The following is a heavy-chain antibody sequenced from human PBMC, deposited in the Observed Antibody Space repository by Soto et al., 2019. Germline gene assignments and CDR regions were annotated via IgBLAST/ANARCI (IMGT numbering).Heavy chain of an antibody. V-gene: IGHV1-69*06. D-gene: IGHD6-19*01. J-gene: IGHJ6*02. CDR2: IIPIFGTA. Sequence: GASVKVSCKASGGTFSSYAISWVRQAPGQGLEWMGGIIPIFGTANYAQKFQGRVTITADKSTSTAYMELSSLRSEDTAVYYCARVTGSSGWYVVNGMDVWGQGTTVTVSS. CDR3: ARVTGSSGWYVVNGMDV. CDR1: GGTFSSYA.